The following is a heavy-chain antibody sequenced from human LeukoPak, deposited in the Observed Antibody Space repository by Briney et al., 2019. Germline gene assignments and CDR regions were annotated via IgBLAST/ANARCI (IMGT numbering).Heavy chain of an antibody. CDR2: ISDDGSIK. Sequence: PGRSLRLSCAASGFTFSNYGMHWVRQAPGKGLEWVAVISDDGSIKDYADSVKGRFSISRDNSKNTLYLQMNSLRDDDTAVYYCAKDAGIWRLCDWFDPWGQGTLVTVSS. V-gene: IGHV3-30*18. CDR3: AKDAGIWRLCDWFDP. D-gene: IGHD2-21*01. CDR1: GFTFSNYG. J-gene: IGHJ5*02.